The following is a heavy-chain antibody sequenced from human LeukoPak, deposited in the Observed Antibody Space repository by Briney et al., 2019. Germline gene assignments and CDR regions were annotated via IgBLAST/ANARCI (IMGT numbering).Heavy chain of an antibody. CDR3: AREVVPANTYYYYGMDV. V-gene: IGHV1-2*02. D-gene: IGHD2-2*01. CDR1: GYTFTGYY. Sequence: ASVKVSCKASGYTFTGYYMHWVRQAPGQGLEWMGWINPNSGGTNYAQKFQGRVTMTRDTSISTAYMELSRLRSDDTAVYYCAREVVPANTYYYYGMDVWGQGTTVTVSS. J-gene: IGHJ6*02. CDR2: INPNSGGT.